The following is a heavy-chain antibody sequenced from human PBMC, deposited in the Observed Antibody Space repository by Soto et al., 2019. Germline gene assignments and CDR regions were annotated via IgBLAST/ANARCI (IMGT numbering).Heavy chain of an antibody. V-gene: IGHV5-51*01. J-gene: IGHJ6*02. Sequence: GESLKISCKGSGYSFTIYWIGWVRQMPGKGLEWMGIIYPGDSDTRYSPSFQGQVTISADKSISTAYLQWSSLKASDTAMYYCASXTTYYYDSSGNYYGMDVWGQGTTVTVSS. CDR3: ASXTTYYYDSSGNYYGMDV. CDR2: IYPGDSDT. D-gene: IGHD3-22*01. CDR1: GYSFTIYW.